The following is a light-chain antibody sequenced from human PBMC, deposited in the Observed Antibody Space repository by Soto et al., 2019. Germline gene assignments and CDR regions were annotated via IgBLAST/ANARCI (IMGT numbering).Light chain of an antibody. CDR1: SSDVGGYNC. Sequence: QSVLTQPRSVSGSPGQSVTISCTGTSSDVGGYNCVSWYQQHSGKAPQLMIYDVTQRPSGVPDRFSGSKSGNTASLTISGLQAEDEADYYCCSHSASYTFVFGTGAKVTLL. CDR2: DVT. J-gene: IGLJ1*01. CDR3: CSHSASYTFV. V-gene: IGLV2-11*01.